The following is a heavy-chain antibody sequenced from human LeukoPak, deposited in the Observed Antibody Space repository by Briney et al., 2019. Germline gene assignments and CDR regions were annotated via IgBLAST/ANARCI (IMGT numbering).Heavy chain of an antibody. CDR1: GFTFSSYA. V-gene: IGHV3-30-3*01. D-gene: IGHD6-19*01. J-gene: IGHJ4*02. Sequence: GGSLRLSGAASGFTFSSYAMHWVRQAPGKGLEWVAVISYDGSNKYYADSVKGRFTISRDNSKNTLYLQMNSLRAEDTAVYYCARDSIAVAGFDYWAREPWSPSPQ. CDR3: ARDSIAVAGFDY. CDR2: ISYDGSNK.